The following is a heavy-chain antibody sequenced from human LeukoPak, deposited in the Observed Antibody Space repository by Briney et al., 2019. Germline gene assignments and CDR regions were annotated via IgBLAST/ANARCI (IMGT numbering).Heavy chain of an antibody. D-gene: IGHD3-22*01. CDR1: GGSISSHY. CDR3: ARHDYYDSSGHAYFDY. Sequence: PSETLSLTCTVSGGSISSHYWSWIRQPPGKGLEWIGEINHSGSTNYNPSLKSRVTISVDTSKNQFSLKLSSVTAADTAVYYCARHDYYDSSGHAYFDYWGQGTLVTVSS. CDR2: INHSGST. V-gene: IGHV4-34*01. J-gene: IGHJ4*02.